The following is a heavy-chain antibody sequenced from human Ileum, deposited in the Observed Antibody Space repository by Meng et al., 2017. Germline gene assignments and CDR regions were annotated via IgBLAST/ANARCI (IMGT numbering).Heavy chain of an antibody. Sequence: GGSLRLSCAASGFTFSSYWMHWVRHAPGKGLVWVSRINSDGSSTSYADSVKGRFTISRDNAKNTLYLQMNSLRAEDTAVYYCAREGYDYVWGSYRYSWYFDLWGRGTLVTVSS. CDR1: GFTFSSYW. J-gene: IGHJ2*01. V-gene: IGHV3-74*01. CDR3: AREGYDYVWGSYRYSWYFDL. D-gene: IGHD3-16*02. CDR2: INSDGSST.